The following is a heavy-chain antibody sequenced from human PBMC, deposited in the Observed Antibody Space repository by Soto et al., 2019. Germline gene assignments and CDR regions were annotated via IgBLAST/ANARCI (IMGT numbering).Heavy chain of an antibody. CDR2: INAANGNT. V-gene: IGHV1-3*01. Sequence: VASVKVSCKASGYTFTMYAVHWVRQAPGQRPEWMGWINAANGNTKYAQKFQGRVTITRDTSASTAYMELSSLRSEDTAIYYCARAGKVCANGVCYDCDYWGQGTLVTVSS. D-gene: IGHD2-8*01. J-gene: IGHJ4*02. CDR3: ARAGKVCANGVCYDCDY. CDR1: GYTFTMYA.